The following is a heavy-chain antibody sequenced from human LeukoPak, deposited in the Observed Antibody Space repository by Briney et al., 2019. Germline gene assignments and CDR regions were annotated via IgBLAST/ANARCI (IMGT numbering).Heavy chain of an antibody. J-gene: IGHJ4*02. CDR1: GFNFDTHA. V-gene: IGHV3-43*02. CDR3: AKRSGSPHNFDY. Sequence: PGGSLRLSCAASGFNFDTHAMNWVRQAPGKPLEWVSLITGDGGTTHYADSVKGRFTISRDNSRDSVYLQMKSLRTADTALYYCAKRSGSPHNFDYWGRGTLVTVSS. D-gene: IGHD1-14*01. CDR2: ITGDGGTT.